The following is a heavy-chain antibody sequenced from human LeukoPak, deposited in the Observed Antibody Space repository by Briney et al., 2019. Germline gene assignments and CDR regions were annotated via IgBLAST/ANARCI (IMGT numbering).Heavy chain of an antibody. J-gene: IGHJ5*02. CDR2: IYYSGSTYSGST. Sequence: PSETLSLTCAVYGGSFSGYYWSWIRQPPGKGLEWIGYIYYSGSTYSGSTYYNPSLKSRVTISVDTSKNQFSLKLSSVTAADTALYYCARDMFGRGNWSDPWGQGTLVTVSS. CDR3: ARDMFGRGNWSDP. D-gene: IGHD3-10*02. V-gene: IGHV4-30-4*08. CDR1: GGSFSGYY.